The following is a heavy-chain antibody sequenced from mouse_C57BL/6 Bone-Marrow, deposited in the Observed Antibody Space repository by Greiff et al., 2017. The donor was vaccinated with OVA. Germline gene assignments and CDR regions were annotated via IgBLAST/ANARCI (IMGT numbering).Heavy chain of an antibody. V-gene: IGHV1-47*01. CDR2: FHPYNDDT. D-gene: IGHD1-1*01. J-gene: IGHJ1*03. CDR3: AIYYYGSGYFDV. Sequence: VQLQESGAELVKPGASVKMSCKASGYTFTTYPIEWMKQNHGKSLEWIGNFHPYNDDTKYNEKFKGKATLTVEKSSSTVYLELSRLTSDDSAVYDCAIYYYGSGYFDVWGTGTTVTVSS. CDR1: GYTFTTYP.